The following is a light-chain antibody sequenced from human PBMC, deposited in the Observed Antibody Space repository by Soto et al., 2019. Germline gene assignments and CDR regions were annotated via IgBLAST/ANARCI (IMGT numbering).Light chain of an antibody. J-gene: IGKJ1*01. CDR3: QQYNNWPPWT. CDR2: AAS. CDR1: QIVRSN. Sequence: IVLTQSPGTLSLSPGERATLSCRSSQIVRSNLAWYQQKPGQAPRLLXYAASTRATGIPARFSGSGSGTEFTLTISSLQPEDFAVYYCQQYNNWPPWTFGQGTKVDIK. V-gene: IGKV3-15*01.